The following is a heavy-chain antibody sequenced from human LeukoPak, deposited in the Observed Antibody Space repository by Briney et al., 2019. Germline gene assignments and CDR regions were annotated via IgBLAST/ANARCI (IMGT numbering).Heavy chain of an antibody. CDR2: IYYSGST. V-gene: IGHV4-39*01. CDR1: GGTISSSSYY. D-gene: IGHD2-15*01. J-gene: IGHJ6*03. Sequence: SETLSLTCTVSGGTISSSSYYWDWIRQPPGKGLEWIGSIYYSGSTYYNPSLKSRVTISVDTSKNQFSLKLSSVTAADTAEYYCARLRSSIVYYYYMDVWGKGTTVTVSS. CDR3: ARLRSSIVYYYYMDV.